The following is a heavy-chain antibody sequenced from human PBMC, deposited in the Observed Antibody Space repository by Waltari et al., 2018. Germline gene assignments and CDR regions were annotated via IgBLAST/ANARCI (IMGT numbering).Heavy chain of an antibody. V-gene: IGHV4-34*01. Sequence: QVQLQQWGAGLLKPSETLSLTCAVYGGSFSGSYWSWIRQPTGKGLEWIGEINHSGRTNYNPALKGRGTISVDTSKNQFSLKLSSGTAADTAVYYCARDGIYCSGGSCYSFDDWGQGTLVTVSS. J-gene: IGHJ4*02. CDR1: GGSFSGSY. CDR2: INHSGRT. D-gene: IGHD2-15*01. CDR3: ARDGIYCSGGSCYSFDD.